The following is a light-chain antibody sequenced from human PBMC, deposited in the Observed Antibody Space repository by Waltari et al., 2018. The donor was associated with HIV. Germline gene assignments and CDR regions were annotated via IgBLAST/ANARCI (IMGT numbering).Light chain of an antibody. J-gene: IGLJ2*01. Sequence: QSALTQPASVSGSPGQSITISCTGTSSDVGGYNYVSWYQHHPGKAPNLMISEVSHRPSGISNRFSGSKSGSTASLTISGLQAEDEADYYCSSYTSSSTLVIFGGGTKLTVL. V-gene: IGLV2-14*01. CDR3: SSYTSSSTLVI. CDR1: SSDVGGYNY. CDR2: EVS.